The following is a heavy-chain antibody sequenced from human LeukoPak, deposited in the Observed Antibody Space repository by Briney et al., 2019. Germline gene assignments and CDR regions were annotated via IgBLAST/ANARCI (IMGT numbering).Heavy chain of an antibody. J-gene: IGHJ4*02. CDR2: ISYDGSNK. V-gene: IGHV3-30*18. D-gene: IGHD3-10*01. CDR1: GFTFSNYA. Sequence: GGSLRLSCAASGFTFSNYAMSWVRQAPGKGLEWVAVISYDGSNKYYADSVRGRFTISRDNSKNTLYLQMNSLRAEDTAVYYCAKDRINRAITMVRGGYYFDYWGQGTLVTVSS. CDR3: AKDRINRAITMVRGGYYFDY.